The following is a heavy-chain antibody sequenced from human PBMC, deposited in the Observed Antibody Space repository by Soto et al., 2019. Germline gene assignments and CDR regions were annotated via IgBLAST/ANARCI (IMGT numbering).Heavy chain of an antibody. CDR1: GFTFSSYS. V-gene: IGHV3-21*01. Sequence: GGSLRLSCAVSGFTFSSYSINWVRQAPGKGLEWVASVSSSSSYIYYADSVKGRFTISRDNAKNSLYLQMDSLRAEDTAVYYCARALPGTTTLFDYWGQGTLVTVSS. CDR3: ARALPGTTTLFDY. CDR2: VSSSSSYI. D-gene: IGHD1-7*01. J-gene: IGHJ4*02.